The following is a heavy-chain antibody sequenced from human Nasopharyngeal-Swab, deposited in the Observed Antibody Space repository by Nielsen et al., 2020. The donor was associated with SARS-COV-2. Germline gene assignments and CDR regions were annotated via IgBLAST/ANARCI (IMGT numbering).Heavy chain of an antibody. CDR3: ARDSGTSPWGPDAFDI. D-gene: IGHD7-27*01. Sequence: RQAPGKGLEWIGYIYYSGSTNYNPSLRSRVTISVDTSKNQFSLKLSSVTAADTAVYYCARDSGTSPWGPDAFDIWGQGTMVTVS. V-gene: IGHV4-59*01. CDR2: IYYSGST. J-gene: IGHJ3*02.